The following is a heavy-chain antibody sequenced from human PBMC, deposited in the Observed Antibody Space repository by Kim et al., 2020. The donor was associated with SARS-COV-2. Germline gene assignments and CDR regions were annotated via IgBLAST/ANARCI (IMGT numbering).Heavy chain of an antibody. J-gene: IGHJ5*02. D-gene: IGHD6-13*01. Sequence: PPKSRGTISVDTSKNQFSLKLSSVTAADTAVYYCARAGYSSSWYDGWFDPWGQGTLVTVSS. V-gene: IGHV4-59*01. CDR3: ARAGYSSSWYDGWFDP.